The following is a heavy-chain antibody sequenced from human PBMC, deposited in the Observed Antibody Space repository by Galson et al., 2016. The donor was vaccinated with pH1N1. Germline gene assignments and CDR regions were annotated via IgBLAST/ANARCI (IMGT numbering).Heavy chain of an antibody. CDR2: ISDSGDYT. CDR1: GFTFSNYA. J-gene: IGHJ4*02. D-gene: IGHD3-3*01. Sequence: SLRLSCAASGFTFSNYAMSWVRQAPGKGLEWVSGISDSGDYTYYVDSVKGRFTISSDNSKNTLYVQMNSLRAEDTAVYYCAKTYDFWAAYPPYYFDYWGQGTLVTVSS. CDR3: AKTYDFWAAYPPYYFDY. V-gene: IGHV3-23*01.